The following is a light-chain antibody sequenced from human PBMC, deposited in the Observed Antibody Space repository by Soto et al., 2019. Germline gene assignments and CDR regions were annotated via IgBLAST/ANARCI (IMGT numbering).Light chain of an antibody. J-gene: IGKJ4*01. Sequence: EVVLTQSPGTLSLSPGERATLSCRASQPIDRKFLAWYQQKPGQAPRLLIHGASTRATGVPDRFSGSGSERDFSLTISSLEPEDFAGYFCQRFDASLFTFGGGTKVEIK. V-gene: IGKV3-20*01. CDR1: QPIDRKF. CDR2: GAS. CDR3: QRFDASLFT.